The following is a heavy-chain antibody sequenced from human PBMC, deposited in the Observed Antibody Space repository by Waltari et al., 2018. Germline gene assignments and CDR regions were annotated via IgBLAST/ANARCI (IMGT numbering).Heavy chain of an antibody. V-gene: IGHV3-9*01. CDR3: AKSAGGATIWLVFND. D-gene: IGHD3-16*01. J-gene: IGHJ4*02. CDR2: INWNSGNI. Sequence: EVQLVESGGGLVQPGRSLRLSCAASGFTFAYYAMHWVREAPGKGLEGGAWINWNSGNIRYADAVKGRVIISRDNAKNSLYRQMNSLRDDDTALYYCAKSAGGATIWLVFNDWGQGTLVTVSS. CDR1: GFTFAYYA.